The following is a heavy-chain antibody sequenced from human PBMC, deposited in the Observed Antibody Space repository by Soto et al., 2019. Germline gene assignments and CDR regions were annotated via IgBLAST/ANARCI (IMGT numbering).Heavy chain of an antibody. CDR1: GFTFSSYG. J-gene: IGHJ2*01. Sequence: QVQLVESGGGVVQPGRSLTLSCAASGFTFSSYGMHWVRQAPGKGLEWLAVISFDGNYKFHADSVKGRFTISRDNSKNTLFLQMSSLRADDTAVYYCVTDNLQSGSYENLYFDLLGRGTLVTVSS. V-gene: IGHV3-30*03. CDR2: ISFDGNYK. D-gene: IGHD1-26*01. CDR3: VTDNLQSGSYENLYFDL.